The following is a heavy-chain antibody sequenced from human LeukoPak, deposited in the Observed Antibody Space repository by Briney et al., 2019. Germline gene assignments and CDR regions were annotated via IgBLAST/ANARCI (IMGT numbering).Heavy chain of an antibody. CDR1: GYSSTSYW. V-gene: IGHV5-51*01. D-gene: IGHD3-3*01. J-gene: IGHJ4*02. CDR2: IYPGDSDT. Sequence: GESLKFSCKGSGYSSTSYWIGWMRPIPRKGLEWMGIIYPGDSDTRYSRSLQGQVAISADKSISTAYVQWSSLKASDTAMYYCARHISPTYYDFWSGYLLDYWGQGTLVTVSS. CDR3: ARHISPTYYDFWSGYLLDY.